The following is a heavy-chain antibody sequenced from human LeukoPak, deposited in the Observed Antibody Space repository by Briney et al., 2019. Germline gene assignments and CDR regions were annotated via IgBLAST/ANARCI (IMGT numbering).Heavy chain of an antibody. CDR2: IMPLFGTA. CDR3: ARDFEDRGGWYNDY. Sequence: ASVKVSCKTSGGTVNNSAISWVRQAPGQGLEWLGGIMPLFGTAGYAQKFQGRVAITKDESTRTVYLELTSLTSDDTAVYYCARDFEDRGGWYNDYWGQGTLVIVSS. J-gene: IGHJ4*02. D-gene: IGHD6-19*01. CDR1: GGTVNNSA. V-gene: IGHV1-69*05.